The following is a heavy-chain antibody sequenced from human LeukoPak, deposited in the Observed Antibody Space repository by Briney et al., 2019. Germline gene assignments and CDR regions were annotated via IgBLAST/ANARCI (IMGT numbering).Heavy chain of an antibody. CDR2: ISGSGGST. V-gene: IGHV3-23*01. CDR1: GFTFSSYA. J-gene: IGHJ4*02. Sequence: PGGSLRLSCAASGFTFSSYAMSWVRQAPGKGLEWVSAISGSGGSTYYADPVKGRFTISRDNSKNTLYLQMNSLRAEDTAVYYCAKPSRKGSGWYESGYYFDYWGQGTLVTVSS. CDR3: AKPSRKGSGWYESGYYFDY. D-gene: IGHD6-19*01.